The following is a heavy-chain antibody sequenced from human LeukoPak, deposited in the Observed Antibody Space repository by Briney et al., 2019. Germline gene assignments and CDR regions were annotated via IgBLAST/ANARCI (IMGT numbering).Heavy chain of an antibody. D-gene: IGHD3-22*01. CDR1: GYSISSGYY. Sequence: SETLSLTCTVSGYSISSGYYWGWIRQPPGKGLEWIASIYYSGSTYYNPSLKSRVTISVDTSKNQFSLKLSSMTAADTAVYYCVRDPRRSYYDSSGIKLWGQGTLVTVSS. CDR3: VRDPRRSYYDSSGIKL. J-gene: IGHJ4*02. CDR2: IYYSGST. V-gene: IGHV4-38-2*02.